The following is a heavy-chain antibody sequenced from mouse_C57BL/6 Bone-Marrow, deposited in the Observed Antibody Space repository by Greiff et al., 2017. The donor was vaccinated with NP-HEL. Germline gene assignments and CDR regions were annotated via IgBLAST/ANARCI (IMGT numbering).Heavy chain of an antibody. CDR3: TTWLLSYAMDY. CDR2: IDPENGDT. CDR1: GFNIKDDY. V-gene: IGHV14-4*01. J-gene: IGHJ4*01. Sequence: DVKLQESGAELVRPGASVKLSCTASGFNIKDDYMHWVKQRPEQGLEWIGWIDPENGDTEYASKFQGKATITADTSSNTAYLQLSSLTSEDTAVYYCTTWLLSYAMDYWGQGTSVTVSS. D-gene: IGHD2-3*01.